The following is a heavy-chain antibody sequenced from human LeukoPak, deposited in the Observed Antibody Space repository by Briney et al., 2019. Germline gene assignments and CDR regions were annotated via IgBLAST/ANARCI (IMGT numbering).Heavy chain of an antibody. J-gene: IGHJ4*02. CDR2: INPNSGGT. V-gene: IGHV1-2*02. D-gene: IGHD2/OR15-2a*01. CDR3: ARVYVGRKNNDY. Sequence: ASVKVSCNASGYTFTGYYMHWVRQAPGQGLEWMGWINPNSGGTNYAQKFQGRVTMTRDTSISTAYMELSRLRSDDTAVYYCARVYVGRKNNDYWGQGTLVTVSS. CDR1: GYTFTGYY.